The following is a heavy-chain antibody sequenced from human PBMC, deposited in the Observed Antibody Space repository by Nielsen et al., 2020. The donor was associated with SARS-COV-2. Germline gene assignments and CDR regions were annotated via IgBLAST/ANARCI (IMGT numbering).Heavy chain of an antibody. J-gene: IGHJ6*02. CDR3: ARDTGERYCSGGSCYPIYYYYGMDV. D-gene: IGHD2-15*01. Sequence: WIRQPPGKVLEWVSYISSSSSTIYYADSVKGRFTISRDNAKNSLYLQMNSLRDEDTAVYYCARDTGERYCSGGSCYPIYYYYGMDVWGQGTTVTVSS. V-gene: IGHV3-48*02. CDR2: ISSSSSTI.